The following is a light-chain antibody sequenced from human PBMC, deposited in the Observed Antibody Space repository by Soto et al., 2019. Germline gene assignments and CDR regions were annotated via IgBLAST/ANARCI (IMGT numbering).Light chain of an antibody. CDR2: AVS. CDR3: SSYTSSSIVV. V-gene: IGLV2-11*01. J-gene: IGLJ2*01. CDR1: SSDVGGYNY. Sequence: QSALTQPRSVSGSPGQSVTISCTGTSSDVGGYNYVSWYQQHPGKAPKLIIYAVSGRPSGVPDRFSGSKSGNTASLTISGLQAEDEADYYCSSYTSSSIVVFGGGTKLTVL.